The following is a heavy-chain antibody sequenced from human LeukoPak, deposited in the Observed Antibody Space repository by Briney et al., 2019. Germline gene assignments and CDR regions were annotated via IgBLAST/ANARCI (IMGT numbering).Heavy chain of an antibody. CDR1: GGSISSSSYY. J-gene: IGHJ4*02. D-gene: IGHD3-22*01. V-gene: IGHV4-39*01. Sequence: SETLSLTCTVSGGSISSSSYYWGWIRQPPGKGLEWIGGIYYSGSTYYNPSLKSRVTISVDTSKNQFSLKLSSVTAADTAVYYCASFITMIVVAFDYWGQGTLVTVSS. CDR3: ASFITMIVVAFDY. CDR2: IYYSGST.